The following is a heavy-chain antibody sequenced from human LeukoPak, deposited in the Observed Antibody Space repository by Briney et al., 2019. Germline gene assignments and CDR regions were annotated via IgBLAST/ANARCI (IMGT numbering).Heavy chain of an antibody. CDR2: IKQDGSEK. J-gene: IGHJ4*02. CDR3: VKRWRDDDPDY. Sequence: GGSLRLFCAASGFTFTRYWVTWVRPAPGKGLEWVANIKQDGSEKYYVDSVKGRFTISRDNAKKSLYLQMNSLRAEDTAVYHCVKRWRDDDPDYWGQGTLVTVSS. V-gene: IGHV3-7*02. CDR1: GFTFTRYW. D-gene: IGHD5-24*01.